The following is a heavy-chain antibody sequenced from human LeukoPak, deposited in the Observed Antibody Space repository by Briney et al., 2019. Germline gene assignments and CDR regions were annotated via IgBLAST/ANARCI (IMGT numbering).Heavy chain of an antibody. Sequence: GGSLRLSCAASGFTFSRYAVHWVRQAPGKGLEWVAVISSDGNLIFYADSLKGRFTISRDDSRSTLYLQMNSLRVEDTALYYCAREEYDYRLGAFDYWGQGDLVTVSS. CDR3: AREEYDYRLGAFDY. CDR1: GFTFSRYA. V-gene: IGHV3-30-3*01. D-gene: IGHD1-26*01. CDR2: ISSDGNLI. J-gene: IGHJ4*02.